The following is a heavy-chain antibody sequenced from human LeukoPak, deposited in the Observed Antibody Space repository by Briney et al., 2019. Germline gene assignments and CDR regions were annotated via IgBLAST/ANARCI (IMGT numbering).Heavy chain of an antibody. CDR3: AREPRYYYYGMDV. V-gene: IGHV3-21*01. CDR1: GFTFSSYN. Sequence: GGSLRLSCAASGFTFSSYNMNWVRQAPGKGLEWVSSISSSSSYIYYADSVNGRFTISRDNAKNSLYLQMNRLRAEDTAVYYCAREPRYYYYGMDVWGQGTTVTVSS. J-gene: IGHJ6*02. CDR2: ISSSSSYI.